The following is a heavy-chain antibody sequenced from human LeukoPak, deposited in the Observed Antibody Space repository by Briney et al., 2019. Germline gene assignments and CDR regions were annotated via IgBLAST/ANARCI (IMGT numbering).Heavy chain of an antibody. CDR2: IKQDGSEK. CDR1: GFTFSTYW. V-gene: IGHV3-7*01. D-gene: IGHD6-19*01. Sequence: GGSLRLSCAASGFTFSTYWMGWVRQAPGKGLEWVANIKQDGSEKNYVDSLKGRFTISRDNAKNSLYLQMNSLTAEDTAIYYCARSLRVAVAASYWGQGTLVTVSS. J-gene: IGHJ4*02. CDR3: ARSLRVAVAASY.